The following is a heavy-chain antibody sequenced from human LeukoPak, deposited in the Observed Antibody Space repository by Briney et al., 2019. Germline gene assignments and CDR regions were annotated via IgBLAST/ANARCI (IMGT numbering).Heavy chain of an antibody. CDR1: GFTFSSYA. Sequence: GGSLRLSCAASGFTFSSYAMSWVRQAPGKGLEWVSAISGSGGSTYYADSVKGRFTISRDNSKITLYLKMNSLRAEDTAVYYCAKVVAGPQYYFDYWGQGTLVTVSS. J-gene: IGHJ4*02. CDR2: ISGSGGST. CDR3: AKVVAGPQYYFDY. V-gene: IGHV3-23*01. D-gene: IGHD6-19*01.